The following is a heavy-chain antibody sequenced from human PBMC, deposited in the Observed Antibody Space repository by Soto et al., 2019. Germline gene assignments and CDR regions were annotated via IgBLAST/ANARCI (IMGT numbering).Heavy chain of an antibody. Sequence: QVRLQESGPGLVKPSQTLSLTCTVSGGSISSGDYFWSWVRQPPGQGLEWIGYIYYTGSTSYNPSRKRRIRVSVDTSTNQFSLKVSSVTAADTAVYFCAGDAGYYRLYDYWGQGTLVTVSS. D-gene: IGHD3-9*01. V-gene: IGHV4-30-4*01. CDR2: IYYTGST. CDR1: GGSISSGDYF. J-gene: IGHJ4*02. CDR3: AGDAGYYRLYDY.